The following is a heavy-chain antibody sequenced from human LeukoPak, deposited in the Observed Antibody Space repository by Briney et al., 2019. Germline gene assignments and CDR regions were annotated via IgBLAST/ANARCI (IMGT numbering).Heavy chain of an antibody. D-gene: IGHD6-19*01. Sequence: PGRTLRLSCGASGFTLIDYNMHWVRHAPGKGLEYVAFIHFDGNTKYYTDSARRQFTIHRDNSKNTLYLQMNSLRGGHTPVYYCARGAAVALESWGQGTLVTVSS. CDR1: GFTLIDYN. V-gene: IGHV3-30*02. J-gene: IGHJ4*02. CDR2: IHFDGNTK. CDR3: ARGAAVALES.